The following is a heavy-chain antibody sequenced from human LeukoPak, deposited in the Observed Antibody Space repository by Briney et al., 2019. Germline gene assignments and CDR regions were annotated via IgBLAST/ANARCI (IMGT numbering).Heavy chain of an antibody. CDR1: GYTYTSYG. Sequence: GASVKVSCKASGYTYTSYGISWVRQAPGEGLEWMGWISTYNGNTNYAQKLQGRVTMTTDTATNTVYMELRSLRSDDTAVYYCASTAMGNYYYYYYMDVWGKGTTVTVSS. V-gene: IGHV1-18*01. CDR3: ASTAMGNYYYYYYMDV. CDR2: ISTYNGNT. J-gene: IGHJ6*03. D-gene: IGHD5-18*01.